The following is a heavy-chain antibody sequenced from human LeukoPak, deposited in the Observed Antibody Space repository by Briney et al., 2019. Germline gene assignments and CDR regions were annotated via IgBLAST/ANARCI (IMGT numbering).Heavy chain of an antibody. Sequence: PGGSLRLSCAASGFTFSSYSMNWVRQAPGKGLEWVSSISSSSSYIYYADSVKGRFNISRDNAKNSLYLQMNSLRAEDTAVYYCARVMVRGVIPPDWGQGTLVTVSS. D-gene: IGHD3-10*01. CDR1: GFTFSSYS. J-gene: IGHJ4*02. V-gene: IGHV3-21*01. CDR2: ISSSSSYI. CDR3: ARVMVRGVIPPD.